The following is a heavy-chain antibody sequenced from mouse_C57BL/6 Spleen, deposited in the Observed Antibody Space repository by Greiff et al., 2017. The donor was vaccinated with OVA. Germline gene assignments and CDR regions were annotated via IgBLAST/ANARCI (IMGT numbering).Heavy chain of an antibody. Sequence: VQLQQSGAELVRPGASVTLSCKASGYTFTDYEMHWVKQTPVHGLEWIGAIDPETGGTAYNQKFKGKAILTAVKASSTAYMELRSLTSEDSADYYCTRCEYYGSIQYYYAMDYWGQGTSVTVSS. CDR3: TRCEYYGSIQYYYAMDY. V-gene: IGHV1-15*01. D-gene: IGHD1-1*01. J-gene: IGHJ4*01. CDR1: GYTFTDYE. CDR2: IDPETGGT.